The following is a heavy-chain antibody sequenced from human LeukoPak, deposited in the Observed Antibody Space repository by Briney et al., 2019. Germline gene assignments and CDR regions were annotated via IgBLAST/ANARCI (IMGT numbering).Heavy chain of an antibody. D-gene: IGHD1-26*01. J-gene: IGHJ4*02. CDR1: GFTFSSYG. V-gene: IGHV3-33*01. CDR2: IWYDGSNK. CDR3: ARGGPERGFDY. Sequence: GRSLRLSCAASGFTFSSYGMHWVRQAPGKGLEWVAVIWYDGSNKYYADSVKGRFTISRDNSKNTLYLQMNSLRAEDTAVYYCARGGPERGFDYWGQGTLVTVSS.